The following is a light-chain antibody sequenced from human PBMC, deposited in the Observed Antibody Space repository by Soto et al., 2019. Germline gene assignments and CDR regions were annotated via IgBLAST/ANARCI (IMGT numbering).Light chain of an antibody. J-gene: IGLJ1*01. V-gene: IGLV2-11*01. Sequence: QSVLTQPRSVSGSPGQSVTISCTGTSSDVGGYNYVSWYQQHPGKAPKLMFYDVSKRPSGVPDRFSGSKSGNTASLTISGLQAEEEADYYCCSYAGSYGVFGTGTKVTVL. CDR1: SSDVGGYNY. CDR2: DVS. CDR3: CSYAGSYGV.